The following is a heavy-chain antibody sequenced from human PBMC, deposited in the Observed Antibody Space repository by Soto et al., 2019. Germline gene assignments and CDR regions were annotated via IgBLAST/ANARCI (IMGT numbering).Heavy chain of an antibody. J-gene: IGHJ4*02. V-gene: IGHV4-34*01. CDR3: ARGLRPYKYRFDY. D-gene: IGHD4-17*01. CDR2: INHSGST. Sequence: SETLSLPCAVYGGSFSGYYWSWIRQPPGKGLEWIGEINHSGSTNYNPSLKSRVTISVDTSKNQFSLKLSSVTAADTAVYYCARGLRPYKYRFDYWGQGTLVTVSS. CDR1: GGSFSGYY.